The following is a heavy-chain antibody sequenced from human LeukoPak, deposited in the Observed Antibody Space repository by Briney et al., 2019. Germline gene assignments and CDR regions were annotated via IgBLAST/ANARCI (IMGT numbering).Heavy chain of an antibody. V-gene: IGHV4-59*08. J-gene: IGHJ5*02. Sequence: SETLSLTCTVSGGSISSYYWSWIRQPPGKGLEWIGYISYSGSTNYNPSLKSRVTISVDTSKNQFSLQLTSVTAADTAVYYCARHSICFDPWGQGTLVTVSS. CDR2: ISYSGST. CDR1: GGSISSYY. CDR3: ARHSICFDP.